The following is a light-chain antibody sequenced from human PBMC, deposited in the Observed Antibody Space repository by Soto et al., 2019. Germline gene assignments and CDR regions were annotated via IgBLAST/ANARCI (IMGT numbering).Light chain of an antibody. CDR3: QQYGSSSWT. J-gene: IGKJ1*01. V-gene: IGKV3-20*01. CDR2: GAS. Sequence: EIVLTQSPGTLSLSPGERATLSCRASQSVSSTYFAWYQQRFGQAPRLLIYGASSSATGIPDRLSGSGSGTNFTLTISRLEPEDFAVYYCQQYGSSSWTFGQGTKVEIK. CDR1: QSVSSTY.